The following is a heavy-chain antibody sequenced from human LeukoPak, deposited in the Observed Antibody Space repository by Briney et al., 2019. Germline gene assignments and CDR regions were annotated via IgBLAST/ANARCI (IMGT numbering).Heavy chain of an antibody. CDR3: ARGIVGGWYDYYYGMDV. V-gene: IGHV3-7*01. D-gene: IGHD6-19*01. CDR2: IKQDGSEK. J-gene: IGHJ6*02. CDR1: GFTFSSYW. Sequence: GGSLRLSCAASGFTFSSYWMSWVRQAPGKGREWVANIKQDGSEKYYVDSVKGRFTISRDNAKNSLYLQMNSLRAEDTAVYYCARGIVGGWYDYYYGMDVWGQGTTVTVSS.